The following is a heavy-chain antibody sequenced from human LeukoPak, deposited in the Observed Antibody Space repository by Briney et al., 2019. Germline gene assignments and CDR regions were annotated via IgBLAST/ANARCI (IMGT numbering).Heavy chain of an antibody. J-gene: IGHJ3*02. V-gene: IGHV4-39*07. Sequence: SETLSLTCTVSGGSITSNTFYWAWIRQPPGKPLDWLGTIYYTGGTYSNPSLKSRVTISVDTSKNQFSLKLSSVTAADTAVYYCARGPVGGTTYNDGDAFDIWGQGTMVTVSS. CDR2: IYYTGGT. CDR3: ARGPVGGTTYNDGDAFDI. D-gene: IGHD1-7*01. CDR1: GGSITSNTFY.